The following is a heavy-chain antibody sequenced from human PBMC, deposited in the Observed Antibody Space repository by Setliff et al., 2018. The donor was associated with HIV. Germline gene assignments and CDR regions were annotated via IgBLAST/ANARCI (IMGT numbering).Heavy chain of an antibody. CDR2: IYYTGTT. CDR3: ARHHYSNWFDP. D-gene: IGHD2-15*01. Sequence: SETLSLTCAVSGDSITRGGYYWSWIRQHPGKGLEWIGYIYYTGTTKYNPSLKSRVTISIDTSKNQFSLKLSSVTAADTAVYYCARHHYSNWFDPWGQGTLVTVSS. CDR1: GDSITRGGYY. V-gene: IGHV4-61*08. J-gene: IGHJ5*02.